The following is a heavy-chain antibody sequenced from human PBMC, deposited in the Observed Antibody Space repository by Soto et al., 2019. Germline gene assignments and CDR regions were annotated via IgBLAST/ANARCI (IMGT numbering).Heavy chain of an antibody. CDR2: ISPHNFNT. D-gene: IGHD3-9*01. J-gene: IGHJ4*02. V-gene: IGHV1-18*01. Sequence: QVQLVQSGAEVKKPGDSVKVSCSASGYTFTHFYITWVRQAPGQGLEWMGAISPHNFNTNFAQKFQGRVTLNTDTSTSTAYMEVRSLRSDDTAVYYCARDEGGYDILTGYYKAHHFDYWGQGVLVTVSS. CDR3: ARDEGGYDILTGYYKAHHFDY. CDR1: GYTFTHFY.